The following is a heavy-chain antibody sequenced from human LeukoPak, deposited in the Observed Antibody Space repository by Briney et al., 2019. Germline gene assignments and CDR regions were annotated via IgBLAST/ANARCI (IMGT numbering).Heavy chain of an antibody. Sequence: SETLSLTCAVYGGSFSGYYWSWIRQPPGKGLEWIGEINHSGSTNYNPSLKSRVTISVDTSKNQFSLKLSSVTAADTAVYYCARGYYGSGSYYTPKQLYNWFDPWGQGTLVTVSS. D-gene: IGHD3-10*01. CDR2: INHSGST. V-gene: IGHV4-34*01. J-gene: IGHJ5*02. CDR1: GGSFSGYY. CDR3: ARGYYGSGSYYTPKQLYNWFDP.